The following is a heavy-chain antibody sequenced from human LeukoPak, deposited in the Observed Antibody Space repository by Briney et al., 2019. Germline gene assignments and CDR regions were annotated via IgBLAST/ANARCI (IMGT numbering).Heavy chain of an antibody. J-gene: IGHJ4*02. CDR1: GGTFSSYA. Sequence: GASVKVSCKASGGTFSSYAISWVRQAPGQGLEWMGGIIPIFGTANYAQKFQGRVTITADESTSTAYMELSSLRSEDTAVYYCARGGARQQLVENYFDYWGQGTLVTVSS. V-gene: IGHV1-69*01. D-gene: IGHD6-13*01. CDR3: ARGGARQQLVENYFDY. CDR2: IIPIFGTA.